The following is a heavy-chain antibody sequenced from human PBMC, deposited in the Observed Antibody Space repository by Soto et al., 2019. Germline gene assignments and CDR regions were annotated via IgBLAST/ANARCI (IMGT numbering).Heavy chain of an antibody. J-gene: IGHJ6*02. V-gene: IGHV5-51*01. CDR2: IYPGDSDT. CDR3: ARHHGSPGSYFGLDV. Sequence: PGESLTIFCEGSGYSFTSYCIRWVRQMPGKGLEWMGIIYPGDSDTRYSPSFQGQVTISADKSIDTAYLPWRGLKASDTAVYYCARHHGSPGSYFGLDVWAQGTTVTVSS. CDR1: GYSFTSYC. D-gene: IGHD6-13*01.